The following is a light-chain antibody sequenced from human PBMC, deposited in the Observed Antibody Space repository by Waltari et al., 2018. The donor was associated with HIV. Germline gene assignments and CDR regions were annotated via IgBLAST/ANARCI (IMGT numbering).Light chain of an antibody. CDR2: DDV. V-gene: IGLV3-21*02. CDR3: QVWDSGSEPPVL. CDR1: NIRTKS. J-gene: IGLJ3*02. Sequence: SYVLTQPPSVSVAPGQTARITCGGNNIRTKSVHWYQQKPGQAPVLVVFDDVDRPSGIPERFSGSNSGNMATLTISRVEAWDEADYYCQVWDSGSEPPVLFGGGTKLTVL.